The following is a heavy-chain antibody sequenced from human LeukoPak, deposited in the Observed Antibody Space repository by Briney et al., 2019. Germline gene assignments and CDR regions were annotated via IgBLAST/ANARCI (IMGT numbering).Heavy chain of an antibody. J-gene: IGHJ4*02. V-gene: IGHV4-31*03. CDR2: VYYSGSS. CDR1: GSSVSSDEYY. Sequence: SETLSLTCTVSGSSVSSDEYYWSWVRQHPGKGLEWIGYVYYSGSSYYIPSLESRVTMSVEVSKNQFSLELRSVTAADTAMYYCARVKVLRFLEWFLDFWGLGALVTVSS. CDR3: ARVKVLRFLEWFLDF. D-gene: IGHD3-3*01.